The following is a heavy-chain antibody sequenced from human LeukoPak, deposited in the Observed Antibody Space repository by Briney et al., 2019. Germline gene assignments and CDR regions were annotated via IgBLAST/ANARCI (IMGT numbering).Heavy chain of an antibody. D-gene: IGHD6-19*01. V-gene: IGHV3-53*01. CDR1: GFTVSSNY. CDR3: ASAAVAGQFDY. Sequence: TGGSLRLSCAASGFTVSSNYMSWVRQAAEKGLEWVSVVYSGGSTYYADSVKGRFTISRDNSKNTLYLQMNSLRAEDTAVYYCASAAVAGQFDYWGQGTLVIVSS. J-gene: IGHJ4*02. CDR2: VYSGGST.